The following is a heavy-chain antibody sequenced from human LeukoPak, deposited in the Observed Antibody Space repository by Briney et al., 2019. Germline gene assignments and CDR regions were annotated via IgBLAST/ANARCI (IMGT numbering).Heavy chain of an antibody. V-gene: IGHV1-69*13. J-gene: IGHJ6*03. Sequence: SVKVSCKASGGTFSSYAISWVRQASGQGLEWMGGIIPIFGTANYAQKFQGRVTITADEFTSTAYMELSSLRSEDTAVYYCARDGKLIRFLPHGLPSDYYYMDVWGKGTTVTVSS. D-gene: IGHD3-3*01. CDR3: ARDGKLIRFLPHGLPSDYYYMDV. CDR2: IIPIFGTA. CDR1: GGTFSSYA.